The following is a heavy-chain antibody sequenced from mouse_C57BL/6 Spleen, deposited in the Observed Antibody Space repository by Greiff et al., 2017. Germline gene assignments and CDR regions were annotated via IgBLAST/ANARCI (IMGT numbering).Heavy chain of an antibody. CDR1: GYTFTTYP. V-gene: IGHV1-47*01. CDR3: ARGNYGSSYVFAY. CDR2: FHPYNDDT. Sequence: VQLQQSGAELVKPGASVKMSCKASGYTFTTYPIEWMKQNHGKSLEWIGNFHPYNDDTKYNEKFKGKATLTVEKSSSTVYLELSRLTSDDSAVYCCARGNYGSSYVFAYWGQGTLVTVSA. J-gene: IGHJ3*01. D-gene: IGHD1-1*01.